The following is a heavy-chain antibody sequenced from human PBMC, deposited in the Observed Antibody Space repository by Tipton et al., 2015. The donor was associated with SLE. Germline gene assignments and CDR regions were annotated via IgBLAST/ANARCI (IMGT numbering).Heavy chain of an antibody. V-gene: IGHV3-7*01. CDR2: IKPDGGDR. CDR3: ASQMTIRDAFDI. J-gene: IGHJ3*02. CDR1: GFIFSDYW. D-gene: IGHD5-24*01. Sequence: SLRLSCAASGFIFSDYWMTWVRQAPGRGLEWVANIKPDGGDRNYVDSVKGRYSISRDNAKNSLYLQVNGLRAEDTAVYYCASQMTIRDAFDIWGQGTMVTVSS.